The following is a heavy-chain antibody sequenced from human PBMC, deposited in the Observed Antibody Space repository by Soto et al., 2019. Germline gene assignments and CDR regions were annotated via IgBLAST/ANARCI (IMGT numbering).Heavy chain of an antibody. Sequence: PGESLKISCKGSGYSFTRYWIGWVRQMPGKGLEWMGIIYPGDSDTRYSPSFQGQVTISADKSISTAYLQWSSLKASDTAMYYCARGSGSYLRGYYYYGMDVWGQGTTVTVSS. CDR2: IYPGDSDT. CDR3: ARGSGSYLRGYYYYGMDV. J-gene: IGHJ6*02. D-gene: IGHD1-26*01. V-gene: IGHV5-51*01. CDR1: GYSFTRYW.